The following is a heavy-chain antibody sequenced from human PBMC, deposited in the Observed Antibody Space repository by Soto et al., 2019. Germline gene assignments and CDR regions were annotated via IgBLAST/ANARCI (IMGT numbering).Heavy chain of an antibody. V-gene: IGHV4-59*01. CDR1: GGSISGSY. CDR2: VYYTGST. Sequence: SETLSLTCSVSGGSISGSYWSWIRQSPGMGLEWLGYVYYTGSTHYSSSLSSRVSISVDTSKNEFSLRLSSVTAADTAVYFCARSVAVPGAHIDYWGQGTQVTVS. CDR3: ARSVAVPGAHIDY. J-gene: IGHJ4*02. D-gene: IGHD6-19*01.